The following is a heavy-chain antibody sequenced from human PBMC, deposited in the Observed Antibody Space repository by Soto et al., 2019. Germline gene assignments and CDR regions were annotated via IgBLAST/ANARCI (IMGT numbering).Heavy chain of an antibody. V-gene: IGHV3-23*01. CDR1: GFPFSSYV. Sequence: GSLRLSCAASGFPFSSYVMSWVRQAPGKGLEWVSGISGGGSNTFYADSVKGRFTISRDNSKNTLLLQMNSLGAEDTAVYYCAKDSNKYSSSLRGRYFDYWGQGSGVTVSS. D-gene: IGHD4-4*01. J-gene: IGHJ4*02. CDR2: ISGGGSNT. CDR3: AKDSNKYSSSLRGRYFDY.